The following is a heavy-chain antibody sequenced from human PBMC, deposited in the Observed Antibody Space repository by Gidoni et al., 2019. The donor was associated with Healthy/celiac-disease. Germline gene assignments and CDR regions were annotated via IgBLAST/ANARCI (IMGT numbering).Heavy chain of an antibody. CDR1: GGTFSSYA. D-gene: IGHD2-15*01. V-gene: IGHV1-69*01. CDR2: IIPIFGTA. J-gene: IGHJ6*02. CDR3: ARGEGCSGGSCYDLYYYGMDV. Sequence: QVQLVQSGAEVKKPGSSVKVSCKASGGTFSSYAISWVRQAPGPGLEWMGGIIPIFGTANYAQKFQGRVTITADESTSTAYMELSSLRSEDTAVYYCARGEGCSGGSCYDLYYYGMDVWGQGTTVTVSS.